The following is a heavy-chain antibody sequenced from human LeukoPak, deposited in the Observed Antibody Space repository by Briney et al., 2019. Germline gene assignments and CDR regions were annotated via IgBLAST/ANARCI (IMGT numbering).Heavy chain of an antibody. CDR3: ARDHLGYCSGGSCYLRSAEGAFDI. CDR1: GFTFSSYA. CDR2: ISYDGSNK. J-gene: IGHJ3*02. V-gene: IGHV3-30*04. Sequence: GRSLRLSCAASGFTFSSYAMHWVRQAPGKGLEWVAVISYDGSNKYYADSVKGRFTISRDNSKNTLYLQMNSLRAEDTAVYYCARDHLGYCSGGSCYLRSAEGAFDIWGQGTMVTVSS. D-gene: IGHD2-15*01.